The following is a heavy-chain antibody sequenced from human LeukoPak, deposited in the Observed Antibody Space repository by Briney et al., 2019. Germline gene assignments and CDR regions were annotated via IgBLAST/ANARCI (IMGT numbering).Heavy chain of an antibody. V-gene: IGHV3-30*02. CDR3: AKDLAGPDYDFWSGYYWSAANWFDP. CDR1: GFTFSSYG. D-gene: IGHD3-3*01. CDR2: IRYDGSNK. Sequence: GGSLRLSCAASGFTFSSYGMHWVRQAPGKGLEWVAFIRYDGSNKYYADSVKGRFTISRDNSKNTLYLQMNSLRAEDTAVYYCAKDLAGPDYDFWSGYYWSAANWFDPWGPGTLVTVSS. J-gene: IGHJ5*02.